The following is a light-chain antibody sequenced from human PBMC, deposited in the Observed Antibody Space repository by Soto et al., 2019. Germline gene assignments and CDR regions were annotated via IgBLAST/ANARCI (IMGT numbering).Light chain of an antibody. CDR3: QQYDNLPLI. Sequence: IQMTQSPSSLSASVGDRVTITCQATQDIGKYLNWYQQKPGKAPKLLFYYASSLETGVPSRFSGSGSGTDFTLTISSLQPEDFATYYCQQYDNLPLIFGQGTRLDIK. V-gene: IGKV1-33*01. CDR2: YAS. J-gene: IGKJ5*01. CDR1: QDIGKY.